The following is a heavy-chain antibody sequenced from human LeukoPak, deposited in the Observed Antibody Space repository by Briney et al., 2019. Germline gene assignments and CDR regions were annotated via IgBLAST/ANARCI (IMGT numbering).Heavy chain of an antibody. CDR2: MNPNSGNT. V-gene: IGHV1-8*03. D-gene: IGHD3-9*01. Sequence: GASVKVSCKASGYTFTSYDINWVRQATGQGLEWMGWMNPNSGNTGYAQKFQGRVTITRNTSISTAYMELSSLRSEDTAVYYCARGGLRYFDWLPNPTFDYWGQGTLVTVSS. CDR3: ARGGLRYFDWLPNPTFDY. CDR1: GYTFTSYD. J-gene: IGHJ4*02.